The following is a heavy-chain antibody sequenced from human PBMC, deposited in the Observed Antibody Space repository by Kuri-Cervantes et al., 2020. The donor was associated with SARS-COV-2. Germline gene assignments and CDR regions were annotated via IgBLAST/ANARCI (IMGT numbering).Heavy chain of an antibody. D-gene: IGHD5-12*01. J-gene: IGHJ4*02. Sequence: SETLSLTCGVSGYPISSGYNWGWIRQPPGKGLEWIGSIYHTGTTSYKSSLKSRVTISADTSKNQFSLNLKSVTAADTAVYYCAREAPLIRATIYRFDYPEGFDYWGQGTLVTVSS. V-gene: IGHV4-38-2*02. CDR2: IYHTGTT. CDR1: GYPISSGYN. CDR3: AREAPLIRATIYRFDYPEGFDY.